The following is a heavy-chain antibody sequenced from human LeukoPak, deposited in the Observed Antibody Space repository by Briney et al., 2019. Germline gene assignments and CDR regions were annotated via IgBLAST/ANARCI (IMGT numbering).Heavy chain of an antibody. CDR2: IKEDGSEK. Sequence: GGSLRLSCAASVFTFSNYWMSWVRQAPGKGLEWVAKIKEDGSEKYYVDSVKGRFTISRDNAKNSLYVRMNSLRVEDTAVYYCARTRGIYGSGYYFDYWGQGTLVTVSS. D-gene: IGHD3-10*01. CDR1: VFTFSNYW. CDR3: ARTRGIYGSGYYFDY. J-gene: IGHJ4*02. V-gene: IGHV3-7*01.